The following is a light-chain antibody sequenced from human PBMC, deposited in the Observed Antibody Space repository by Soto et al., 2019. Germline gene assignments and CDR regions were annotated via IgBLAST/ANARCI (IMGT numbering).Light chain of an antibody. CDR3: QQYYSTPQT. J-gene: IGKJ1*01. CDR1: QSVLYSSNNKNY. Sequence: DIVMTQSPDSLAVSLGERATINCKSSQSVLYSSNNKNYLAWYQQKPGQPPKLLIYWASTRESGVPDRFSGSGSGTDFILTISSLQAEDVAVYYCQQYYSTPQTFGQGTKVDIK. V-gene: IGKV4-1*01. CDR2: WAS.